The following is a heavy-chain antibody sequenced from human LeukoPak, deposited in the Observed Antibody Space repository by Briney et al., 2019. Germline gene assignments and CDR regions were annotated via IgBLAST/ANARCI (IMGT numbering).Heavy chain of an antibody. V-gene: IGHV1-18*04. CDR3: ARDLEHCRNIICSNSAY. Sequence: ASVKVSCKGSGYNFDRYGANWVRQAPGQGLEWVGWISTYNGNTFYAQKFEGRVSMTTDTSTNTVYMDLRSLRSDDTAVYYCARDLEHCRNIICSNSAYWGQGTLVTVSS. CDR1: GYNFDRYG. D-gene: IGHD2-2*01. CDR2: ISTYNGNT. J-gene: IGHJ4*02.